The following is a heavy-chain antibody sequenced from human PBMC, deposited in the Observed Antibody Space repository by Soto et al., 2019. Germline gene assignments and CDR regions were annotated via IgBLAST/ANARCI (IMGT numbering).Heavy chain of an antibody. CDR2: INHSGST. J-gene: IGHJ3*02. Sequence: QVQLQQWGAGLLKPSETLSLTCAVYGGSFSGYYWSWIRQPPGKGLAWIGEINHSGSTNYNPSLKSRVTISVDTSKNQFSLKLSSVTAADTAVYYCARGIYDSTVFDIWGQGTMVTVSS. V-gene: IGHV4-34*01. CDR1: GGSFSGYY. D-gene: IGHD3-22*01. CDR3: ARGIYDSTVFDI.